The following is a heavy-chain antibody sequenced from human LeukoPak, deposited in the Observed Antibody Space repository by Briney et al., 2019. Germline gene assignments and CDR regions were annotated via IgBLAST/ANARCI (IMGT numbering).Heavy chain of an antibody. J-gene: IGHJ4*02. CDR2: IRSKTDGGTT. Sequence: PGGSLRLSCVASRFTFSNYAMSWVRQAPGKGLEWVGRIRSKTDGGTTDYAAPVKGRFTISRDDSKTTLYLQMNSLKTGDTAVYYCTTARNMVRGVIPLDYWGQGTLVTVSS. D-gene: IGHD3-10*01. CDR3: TTARNMVRGVIPLDY. V-gene: IGHV3-15*01. CDR1: RFTFSNYA.